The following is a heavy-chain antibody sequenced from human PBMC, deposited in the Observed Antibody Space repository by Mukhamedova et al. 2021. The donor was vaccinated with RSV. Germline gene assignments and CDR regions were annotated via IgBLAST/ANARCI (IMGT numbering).Heavy chain of an antibody. J-gene: IGHJ6*01. CDR3: ARGHYDFWSGYDYYYYGM. Sequence: SSNWWSWVRQPPGKGLEWIGEIYHSGSTNYNPSLKSRVTISVAKSKNQFSLKLSPVTAADTAVYYCARGHYDFWSGYDYYYYGM. CDR1: SSNW. V-gene: IGHV4-4*02. D-gene: IGHD3-3*01. CDR2: IYHSGST.